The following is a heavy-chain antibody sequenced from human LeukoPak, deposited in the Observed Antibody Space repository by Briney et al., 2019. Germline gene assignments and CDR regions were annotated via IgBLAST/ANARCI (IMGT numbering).Heavy chain of an antibody. Sequence: GGSLRLSCPASGFIFIRHAMSWVRQPAGEGLEWVSIISGSGGSTYNAYSVKVRFTISRDNSKNTLYLQMNSLRAEDTAVYYCAKAGDAWGYNSPLGGRFDYWGQGTLVTVSS. CDR2: ISGSGGST. D-gene: IGHD5-24*01. V-gene: IGHV3-23*01. J-gene: IGHJ4*02. CDR1: GFIFIRHA. CDR3: AKAGDAWGYNSPLGGRFDY.